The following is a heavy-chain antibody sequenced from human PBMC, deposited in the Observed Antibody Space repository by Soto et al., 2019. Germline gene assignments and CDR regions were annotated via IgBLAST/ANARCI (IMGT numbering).Heavy chain of an antibody. D-gene: IGHD3-10*01. CDR2: INHSGST. J-gene: IGHJ4*02. CDR1: GGSFSGYY. Sequence: SETLSLTCAVYGGSFSGYYWSWIRQPPGKGLEWIGEINHSGSTNYNPSLKSRVTISVDTSKNQFSLKLSSVTAADTAVYYCVRGAELYYYGSGSSYDYWGQGALVTVSS. CDR3: VRGAELYYYGSGSSYDY. V-gene: IGHV4-34*01.